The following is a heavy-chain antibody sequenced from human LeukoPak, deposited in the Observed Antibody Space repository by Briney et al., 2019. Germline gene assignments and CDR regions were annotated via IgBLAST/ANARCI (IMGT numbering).Heavy chain of an antibody. D-gene: IGHD6-19*01. CDR1: GYSFTTYW. CDR2: IYHGNSDT. CDR3: ARHNREYASGSPLDY. Sequence: GESLKISCKGSGYSFTTYWIGWVRQMPGKGLEWMGIIYHGNSDTRYSPSFQGQVTISADKSISTAYLQWSSLKASDTAMYYCARHNREYASGSPLDYWGQGTLVCVSS. J-gene: IGHJ4*02. V-gene: IGHV5-51*01.